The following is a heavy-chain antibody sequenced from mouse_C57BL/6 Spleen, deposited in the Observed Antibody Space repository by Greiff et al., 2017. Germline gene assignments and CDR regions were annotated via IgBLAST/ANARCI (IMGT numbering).Heavy chain of an antibody. CDR1: GYSFTDYN. V-gene: IGHV1-39*01. Sequence: EVKLVESGPELVKPGASVKISCKASGYSFTDYNMNWVKQSNGKSLEWIGVINPNYGTTSYNQKFKGKATLTVDQSSSTAYMQLNSLTSEDSAVYYCARRENYSNYPGYAMDYWGQGTSVTVSS. J-gene: IGHJ4*01. CDR2: INPNYGTT. D-gene: IGHD2-5*01. CDR3: ARRENYSNYPGYAMDY.